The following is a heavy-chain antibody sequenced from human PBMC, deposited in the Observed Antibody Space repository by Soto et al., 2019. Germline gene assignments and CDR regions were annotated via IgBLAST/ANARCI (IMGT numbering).Heavy chain of an antibody. V-gene: IGHV3-74*01. J-gene: IGHJ6*02. D-gene: IGHD3-3*01. CDR3: ARDSLIAAQTYYDFWSGYYYGMDV. CDR1: GFTFSIYW. CDR2: INSDGSST. Sequence: GGSLRLSCAASGFTFSIYWMHWVRQAPGKGLVWVSRINSDGSSTSYADSVKGRFTISRDNAKNTLYLQMNSLRAEDTAVYYCARDSLIAAQTYYDFWSGYYYGMDVWGQGTTVTVSS.